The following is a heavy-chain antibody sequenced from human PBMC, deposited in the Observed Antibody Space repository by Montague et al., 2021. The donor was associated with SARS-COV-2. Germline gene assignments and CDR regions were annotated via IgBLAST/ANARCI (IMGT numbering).Heavy chain of an antibody. D-gene: IGHD3-10*01. CDR1: GGSFSGYY. V-gene: IGHV4-34*01. CDR3: ARRGSSAWGVTVSAELDY. Sequence: SETLSLTCAVYGGSFSGYYWSWIRQPPEKGLEWIGEINQSGRTNNNPSLKSRVFISVDTSKNQFSLKLSSVTAADTAVYYCARRGSSAWGVTVSAELDYWGQGILVIVSS. J-gene: IGHJ4*02. CDR2: INQSGRT.